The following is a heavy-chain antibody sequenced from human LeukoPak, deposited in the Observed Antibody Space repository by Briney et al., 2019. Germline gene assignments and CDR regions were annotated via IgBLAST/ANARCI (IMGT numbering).Heavy chain of an antibody. V-gene: IGHV5-51*01. CDR1: GYVFKNCW. Sequence: GESLKISCEASGYVFKNCWIAWVRQMPEKGLEWMGIIYPNDSDTRYNPSFQGQVTISADTSTNTAYLQWNSLKASDTAMYYCAKQSIYYYGMDVWGQGTTVTVSS. J-gene: IGHJ6*02. CDR2: IYPNDSDT. CDR3: AKQSIYYYGMDV.